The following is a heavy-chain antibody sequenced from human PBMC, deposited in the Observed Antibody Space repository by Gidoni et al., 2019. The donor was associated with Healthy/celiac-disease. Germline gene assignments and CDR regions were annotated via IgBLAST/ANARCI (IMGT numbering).Heavy chain of an antibody. CDR2: ISGSGGST. CDR1: GFTFSSYA. V-gene: IGHV3-23*01. D-gene: IGHD3-10*01. J-gene: IGHJ4*02. Sequence: EVQLLESGGGLVQPGGSLRLSCAASGFTFSSYAMSWVRQAPGKGLAWVSAISGSGGSTYYADSVKGRFTISRDNSKNTLYLQMNSLRAEDTAVYYCAKDTAVGFGVFDYWGQGTLVTVSS. CDR3: AKDTAVGFGVFDY.